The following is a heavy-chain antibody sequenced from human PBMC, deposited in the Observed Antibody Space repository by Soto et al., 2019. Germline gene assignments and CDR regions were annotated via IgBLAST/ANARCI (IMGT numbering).Heavy chain of an antibody. CDR3: ARGSSWYEYADYYYYMDV. CDR2: ISAYNGNT. D-gene: IGHD6-13*01. V-gene: IGHV1-18*01. Sequence: QVQLVQSGAEVKKPGASVKVSCKASGYTFTSYGISWVRQAPGQGLEWMGWISAYNGNTNYAQKLQGIVTMTTDTSTSTAYMELRSLRSDDTAVYYRARGSSWYEYADYYYYMDVWGKGTTVTVSS. J-gene: IGHJ6*03. CDR1: GYTFTSYG.